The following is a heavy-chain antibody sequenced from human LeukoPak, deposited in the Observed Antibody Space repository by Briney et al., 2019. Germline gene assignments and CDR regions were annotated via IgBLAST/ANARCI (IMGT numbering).Heavy chain of an antibody. CDR3: AKVPKLPSISMIQGVRVPYYMDV. J-gene: IGHJ6*03. D-gene: IGHD3-10*01. CDR1: GFTFSSCG. V-gene: IGHV3-30*02. Sequence: GGSLRLSCAASGFTFSSCGFHWVRQAPGKGLEWVAFIRYDGSNKYYADSVKGRFTISRDNFKNTLYLQMNSLRAEDTAVYYCAKVPKLPSISMIQGVRVPYYMDVWGKGTTVTISS. CDR2: IRYDGSNK.